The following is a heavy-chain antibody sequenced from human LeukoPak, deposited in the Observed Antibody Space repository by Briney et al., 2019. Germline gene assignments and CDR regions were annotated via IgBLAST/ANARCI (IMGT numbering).Heavy chain of an antibody. CDR3: ARDLAYRSSLRGTFDI. Sequence: SQTLSLTCAISGDSVSSKSAAWNWIRQSPSRGLEWLGRTYYRSKWYSEYAVSVKSRITINPDTSKNRFSLKLSSVTAADTAVYYCARDLAYRSSLRGTFDIWGQGTKVTVSS. J-gene: IGHJ3*02. V-gene: IGHV6-1*01. CDR1: GDSVSSKSAA. D-gene: IGHD6-19*01. CDR2: TYYRSKWYS.